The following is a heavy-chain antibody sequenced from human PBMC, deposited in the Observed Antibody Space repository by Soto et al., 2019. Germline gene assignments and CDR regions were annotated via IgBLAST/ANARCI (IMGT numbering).Heavy chain of an antibody. CDR2: IWYDGSNK. D-gene: IGHD3-9*01. CDR3: ARGNRELRYFVYGMDV. V-gene: IGHV3-33*01. Sequence: QVQLVESGGGVVQPGRSLRLSCAASGFTFSSYGMHWVRQAPGKGLEWVAVIWYDGSNKYYADSVKGRFTISRDNSKNTLYLQMNSLRAEDTAVYYCARGNRELRYFVYGMDVWGQGTTVTVSS. CDR1: GFTFSSYG. J-gene: IGHJ6*02.